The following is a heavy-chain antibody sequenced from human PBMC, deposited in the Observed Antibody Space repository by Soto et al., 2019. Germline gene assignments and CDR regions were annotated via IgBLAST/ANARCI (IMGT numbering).Heavy chain of an antibody. J-gene: IGHJ4*02. Sequence: VQLLECGGDLVQPGGSLRQSCAASGFAFSNYAMSWVRQAPGKGLEWVSGVGGSGDRTYYADFVKGRFTVSRDNSKNTMYLQMNSLRVEDTAIYYCARAEDDYGDQDHFDFWGQGTLVTVSS. CDR1: GFAFSNYA. D-gene: IGHD4-17*01. V-gene: IGHV3-23*01. CDR2: VGGSGDRT. CDR3: ARAEDDYGDQDHFDF.